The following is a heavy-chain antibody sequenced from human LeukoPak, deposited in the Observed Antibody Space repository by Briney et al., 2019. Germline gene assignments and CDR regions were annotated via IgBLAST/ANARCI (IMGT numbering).Heavy chain of an antibody. V-gene: IGHV3-30*02. Sequence: GGSLRLSCAASGFTFSSYGMHWVRQAPGKGLDWVAFIRYDGRNKYYADSVKGRFTISRDNSKNTLYLQMNSLRAEDTAVYYCAKDHIAVAADAFDIWGQGTMVTVSS. D-gene: IGHD6-19*01. CDR1: GFTFSSYG. CDR3: AKDHIAVAADAFDI. CDR2: IRYDGRNK. J-gene: IGHJ3*02.